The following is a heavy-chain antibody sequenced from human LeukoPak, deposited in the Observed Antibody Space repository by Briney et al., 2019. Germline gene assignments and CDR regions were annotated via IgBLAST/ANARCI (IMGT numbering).Heavy chain of an antibody. D-gene: IGHD2-15*01. CDR2: IADSGAT. V-gene: IGHV1-2*02. CDR1: GYTFTAYY. J-gene: IGHJ4*02. Sequence: ASVKVSCKASGYTFTAYYMHWVRQAPGQGLEWMGWIADSGATNNVQKFQGRVTMTRDTSISTAYMELSRLRSDDTAVYYCVRDGVAAPEEFDYWGQGTLVTVSS. CDR3: VRDGVAAPEEFDY.